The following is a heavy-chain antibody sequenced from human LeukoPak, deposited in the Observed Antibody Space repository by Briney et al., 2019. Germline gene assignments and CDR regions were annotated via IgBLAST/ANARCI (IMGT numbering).Heavy chain of an antibody. CDR2: INPNSGGT. J-gene: IGHJ4*02. D-gene: IGHD3-9*01. CDR1: ENTFTGSY. V-gene: IGHV1-2*02. CDR3: ARDRAPLRYFDWSPPALDY. Sequence: ASVKVSCKPFENTFTGSYINAFGKPPGQGLEWLGWINPNSGGTNYAQKFQGRVTMTRDTSISTAYMELSRLRSDDTAVYYCARDRAPLRYFDWSPPALDYWGQGTLVTVSS.